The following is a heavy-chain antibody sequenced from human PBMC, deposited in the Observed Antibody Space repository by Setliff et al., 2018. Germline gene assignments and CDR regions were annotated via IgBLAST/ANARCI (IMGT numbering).Heavy chain of an antibody. D-gene: IGHD5-12*01. Sequence: LSLTCTVSDGSLSTYYWSWIRQPPGKGLEFIGYVYYSGTANYSPSLRSRLTISVDTSKXXXXLXXRSVTAADTAVYYCARGGTFRYFDFWGQGAPVTVSS. CDR3: ARGGTFRYFDF. V-gene: IGHV4-59*01. J-gene: IGHJ4*02. CDR1: DGSLSTYY. CDR2: VYYSGTA.